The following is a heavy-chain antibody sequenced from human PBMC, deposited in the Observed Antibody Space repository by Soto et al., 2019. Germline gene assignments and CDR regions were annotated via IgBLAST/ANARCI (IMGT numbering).Heavy chain of an antibody. CDR2: ISTAGDT. Sequence: PGGSLRLSCAASGFGFNGYDMHWVRQAPGKNLEWVAAISTAGDTYYLGSVKGRFTISREDAKNSLSLQMNSLRVGDTAVYYCARGRERFDGMAVWGQGTTVTVSS. CDR1: GFGFNGYD. D-gene: IGHD3-3*01. CDR3: ARGRERFDGMAV. J-gene: IGHJ6*02. V-gene: IGHV3-13*01.